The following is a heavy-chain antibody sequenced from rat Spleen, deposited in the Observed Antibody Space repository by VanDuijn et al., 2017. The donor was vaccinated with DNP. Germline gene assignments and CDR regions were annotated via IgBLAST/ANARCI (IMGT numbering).Heavy chain of an antibody. V-gene: IGHV3-1*01. J-gene: IGHJ3*01. CDR1: GYSITSNY. D-gene: IGHD4-3*01. Sequence: EVQLQESGPGLVKPSQSLSLTCSVTGYSITSNYWGWIRKFPGNKMEWIGYISYSGSTSYNPSLKSRISITRATSKNQSILQLNSVTTEDTATYYCARGGGGIWFAYWGQGTLVTVSS. CDR2: ISYSGST. CDR3: ARGGGGIWFAY.